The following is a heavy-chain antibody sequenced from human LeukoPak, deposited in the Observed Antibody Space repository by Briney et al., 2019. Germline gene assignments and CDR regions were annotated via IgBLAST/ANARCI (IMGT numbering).Heavy chain of an antibody. CDR2: ISGSGGST. Sequence: KSGGSLRLSCAASGFTFSSYAMSWVRQAPGKGLEWVSAISGSGGSTYYADSVKGRFTISRDNSKNTLYLQMNSLRAEDTAVYYCARDHVGEQWLTQFDPWGQGTLVTVSS. CDR3: ARDHVGEQWLTQFDP. V-gene: IGHV3-23*01. J-gene: IGHJ5*02. D-gene: IGHD6-19*01. CDR1: GFTFSSYA.